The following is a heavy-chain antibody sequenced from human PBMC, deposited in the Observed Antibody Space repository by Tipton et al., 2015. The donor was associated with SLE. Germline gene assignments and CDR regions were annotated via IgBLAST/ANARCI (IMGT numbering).Heavy chain of an antibody. CDR3: ARLGRAAGTPEKYFQH. D-gene: IGHD6-13*01. V-gene: IGHV4-59*08. J-gene: IGHJ1*01. Sequence: TLSLTCTVSGGSISSHYWSWIRQPPGKGLEWIGYIYYSGSTNYNPSLKSRVTISVDTSKNQFSLKLSSVTAADTAAYYCARLGRAAGTPEKYFQHWGQGTLVTVSS. CDR2: IYYSGST. CDR1: GGSISSHY.